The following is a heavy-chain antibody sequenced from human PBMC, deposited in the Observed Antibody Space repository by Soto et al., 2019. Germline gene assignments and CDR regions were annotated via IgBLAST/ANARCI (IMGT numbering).Heavy chain of an antibody. CDR2: INSYNGVT. V-gene: IGHV1-18*01. J-gene: IGHJ4*02. Sequence: QVQLVQSGAEVKKPGASVKVSCKASGYTFTDYGITWVRQAPGQGLQWMGWINSYNGVTNNAHSFQGRVSMTTDTSTSTAYLELSSLRSDDTAVYYCARDRYNRRSFDYWDQGSLVTVSS. D-gene: IGHD1-1*01. CDR3: ARDRYNRRSFDY. CDR1: GYTFTDYG.